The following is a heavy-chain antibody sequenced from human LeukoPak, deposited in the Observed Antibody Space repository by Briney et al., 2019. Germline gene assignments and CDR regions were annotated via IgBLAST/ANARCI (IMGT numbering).Heavy chain of an antibody. D-gene: IGHD2-2*01. V-gene: IGHV3-48*01. CDR3: ARERASSTSDYVDY. Sequence: PVGSLRLSCAASGLTFSSYRMACACQAPGGEQDWVSYISSRSSTIYYADSVQGRFTISRDNAKNSLYLQMNSLRAEDTAVYYCARERASSTSDYVDYWGQGTLVTVSS. CDR1: GLTFSSYR. J-gene: IGHJ4*02. CDR2: ISSRSSTI.